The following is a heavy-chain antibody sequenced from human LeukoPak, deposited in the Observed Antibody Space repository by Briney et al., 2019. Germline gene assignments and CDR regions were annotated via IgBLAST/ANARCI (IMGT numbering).Heavy chain of an antibody. J-gene: IGHJ4*02. Sequence: GGSLRLSCAASGTYWMHWVRQAPGKGLVWVSHINSDGSWTGHADSVKGRFTISKDNAKNTVSLQMNNLRAEDTAVYYCVTFYETYWGRETLVTVSS. CDR2: INSDGSWT. D-gene: IGHD2/OR15-2a*01. V-gene: IGHV3-74*01. CDR1: GTYW. CDR3: VTFYETY.